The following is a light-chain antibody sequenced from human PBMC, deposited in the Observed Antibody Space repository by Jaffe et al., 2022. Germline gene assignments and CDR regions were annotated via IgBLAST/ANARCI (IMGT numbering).Light chain of an antibody. CDR2: GSS. Sequence: QSVLTQPPSVSGAPGQTVSIPCTGSSSNIGAGYDVHWYQQFPGTAPKLLIYGSSNRPSGVPDRFSGSKSGTSASLAITGLQAEDEADYYCQSYDSSLSDSYVFGTGTKVTVL. J-gene: IGLJ1*01. CDR1: SSNIGAGYD. V-gene: IGLV1-40*01. CDR3: QSYDSSLSDSYV.